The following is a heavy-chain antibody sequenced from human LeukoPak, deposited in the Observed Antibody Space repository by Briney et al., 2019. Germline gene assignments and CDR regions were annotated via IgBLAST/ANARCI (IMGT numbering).Heavy chain of an antibody. CDR3: ARGYYDFWSGYSTWYDY. CDR1: GFTFSSYW. D-gene: IGHD3-3*01. CDR2: INSDGSST. V-gene: IGHV3-74*01. Sequence: PGGSLRLSCAASGFTFSSYWMHWVRHAPGKGLVWVSRINSDGSSTIYADSVKGRFTISRDNAKNTLYLQMNSLRAEDTAVYYCARGYYDFWSGYSTWYDYWGQGTLVTVSS. J-gene: IGHJ4*02.